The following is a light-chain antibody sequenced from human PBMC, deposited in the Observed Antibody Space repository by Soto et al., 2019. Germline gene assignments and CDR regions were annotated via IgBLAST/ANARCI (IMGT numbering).Light chain of an antibody. CDR1: QTVSSGF. CDR2: GAS. V-gene: IGKV3-20*01. CDR3: HQYYSSPTT. J-gene: IGKJ4*01. Sequence: EIVLTQSPGTLSVSPGARATVSCRASQTVSSGFLAWYQQKVGQAPRLLIYGASTRATGIPDRFSGSGSRTDFTLTIDRLEPEDFAVYYCHQYYSSPTTFGGGTKVDIK.